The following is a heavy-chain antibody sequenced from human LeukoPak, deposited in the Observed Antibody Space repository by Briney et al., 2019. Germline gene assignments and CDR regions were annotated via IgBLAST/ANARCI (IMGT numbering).Heavy chain of an antibody. CDR3: ARLWGYSYGYLDY. CDR2: IYKSGST. V-gene: IGHV4-39*01. D-gene: IGHD5-18*01. Sequence: SETLSLTCTVSGVSISSSSYYWGWIRQPPGKGLEWIGSIYKSGSTYYNPSLKSRVTISVDTSKNQFSLKLSSVTAADTAVYYCARLWGYSYGYLDYWGQGTLVTVSS. CDR1: GVSISSSSYY. J-gene: IGHJ4*02.